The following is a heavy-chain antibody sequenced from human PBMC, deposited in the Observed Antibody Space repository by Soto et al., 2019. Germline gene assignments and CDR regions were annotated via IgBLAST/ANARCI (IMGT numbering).Heavy chain of an antibody. CDR1: GFTFSYYY. D-gene: IGHD5-12*01. Sequence: SLRLSCAASGFTFSYYYMSWSREAPGKGLEWVSYISSSGSTIYYADSVKGRFTISRDNAKNSLYLQMNSLRAEDTAVYYCARDLNDRDGYDYWGQGTLVTVSS. J-gene: IGHJ4*02. CDR3: ARDLNDRDGYDY. CDR2: ISSSGSTI. V-gene: IGHV3-11*01.